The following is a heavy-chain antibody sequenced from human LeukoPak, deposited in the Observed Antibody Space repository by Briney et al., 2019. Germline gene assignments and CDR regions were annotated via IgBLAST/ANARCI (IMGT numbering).Heavy chain of an antibody. V-gene: IGHV3-30*02. CDR3: AKEPDFWSGYYDY. CDR1: GITLSSHS. J-gene: IGHJ4*02. Sequence: GGSLRLSCAASGITLSSHSMHWVRQAPGKGLEWVAFIQYDGSYKYHADSVKGRFTISRDNSKNTLYLRMNSLRAEDTAVYYCAKEPDFWSGYYDYWGQGALVTVSS. D-gene: IGHD3-3*01. CDR2: IQYDGSYK.